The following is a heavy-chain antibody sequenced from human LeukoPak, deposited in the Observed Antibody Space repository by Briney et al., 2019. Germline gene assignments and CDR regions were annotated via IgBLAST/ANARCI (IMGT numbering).Heavy chain of an antibody. Sequence: PGGSLRLSCAASGFTFSSYGMHWVRQAPGKGLEWVAFISYDGSNKYYADSVKGRFTISRDNSKNTLYLQMNSLRAEDKAVYYCAKDRQTYYYGSGSYFPGYWGQGTLVTVSS. CDR1: GFTFSSYG. D-gene: IGHD3-10*01. CDR3: AKDRQTYYYGSGSYFPGY. CDR2: ISYDGSNK. V-gene: IGHV3-30*18. J-gene: IGHJ4*02.